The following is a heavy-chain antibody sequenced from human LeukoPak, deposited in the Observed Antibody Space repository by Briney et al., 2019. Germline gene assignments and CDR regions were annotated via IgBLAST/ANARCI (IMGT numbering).Heavy chain of an antibody. J-gene: IGHJ6*02. CDR2: IYYSGST. Sequence: PSETLSLTCTVSGGSISSYYWSWIRQPPGKGLEWIGYIYYSGSTNYNPSLKSRVTISVDTSKNQLSLKLSSVTAADTAVYYCARASPPGYFDWFSDYYYYGMDVWGQGTTVTVSS. CDR1: GGSISSYY. V-gene: IGHV4-59*01. CDR3: ARASPPGYFDWFSDYYYYGMDV. D-gene: IGHD3-9*01.